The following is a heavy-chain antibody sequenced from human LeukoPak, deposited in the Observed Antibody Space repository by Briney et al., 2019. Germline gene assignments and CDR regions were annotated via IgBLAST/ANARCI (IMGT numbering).Heavy chain of an antibody. V-gene: IGHV1-3*01. Sequence: ASVKVSCKASGYTFTSYAMHWVRQAPGQRLERMGWINAGNGNTKYSQKFQGRVTITRDTSASTAYMELSSLRSEDTAVCYCARDWASYSNSLDYWGQGTLVTVSS. D-gene: IGHD4-11*01. J-gene: IGHJ4*02. CDR3: ARDWASYSNSLDY. CDR1: GYTFTSYA. CDR2: INAGNGNT.